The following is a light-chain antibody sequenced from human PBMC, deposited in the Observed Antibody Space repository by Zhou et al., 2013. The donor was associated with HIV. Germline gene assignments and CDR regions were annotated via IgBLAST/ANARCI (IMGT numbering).Light chain of an antibody. Sequence: DIVMTQTPLSLSVTPGQPASISCKSSQSLLHSDGKTYLSWYLQKSGQPLQLLIYAVSNRVSGVPDRFSGSGSGTSFTLKLSRVEVEDVGIYYCMQSKDLWTFGQGTKVEL. J-gene: IGKJ1*01. V-gene: IGKV2D-29*01. CDR2: AVS. CDR3: MQSKDLWT. CDR1: QSLLHSDGKTY.